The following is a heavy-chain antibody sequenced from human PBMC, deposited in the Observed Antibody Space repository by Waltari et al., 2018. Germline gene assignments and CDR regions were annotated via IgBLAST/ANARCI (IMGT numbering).Heavy chain of an antibody. CDR3: ATYIGASVGTASFDV. CDR2: ISYSVTT. V-gene: IGHV4-39*01. J-gene: IGHJ3*01. D-gene: IGHD5-12*01. CDR1: GGSITSASHY. Sequence: QLHLRESGPGLVKPSESVYLTCRVSGGSITSASHYWGWIRQPPGQGLEWIGTISYSVTTYNSPSIHSRVTISRDTSKNQLSLKLDSVTASDTAVYYCATYIGASVGTASFDVWGQGTMVTVAS.